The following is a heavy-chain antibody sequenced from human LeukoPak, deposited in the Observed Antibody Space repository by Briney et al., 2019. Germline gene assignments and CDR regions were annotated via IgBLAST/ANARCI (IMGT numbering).Heavy chain of an antibody. CDR1: GGSIGSYH. Sequence: SETLSLTCSVSGGSIGSYHWNWIRQPSGKGLEWIGIVFNNGGTKHNPSLRSRVAISVDTSKNQFALKLSSVTAADTAVYYCVASYGGYVLDYWGQGALVIVSS. J-gene: IGHJ4*02. CDR3: VASYGGYVLDY. V-gene: IGHV4-59*01. CDR2: VFNNGGT. D-gene: IGHD5-12*01.